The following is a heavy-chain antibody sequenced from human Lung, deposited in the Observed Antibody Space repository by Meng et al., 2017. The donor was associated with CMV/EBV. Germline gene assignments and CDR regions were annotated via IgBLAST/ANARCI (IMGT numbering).Heavy chain of an antibody. D-gene: IGHD3-22*01. J-gene: IGHJ6*02. CDR3: AQGGHDSSGYYYYYYGMDV. Sequence: FRSYTISWVRQAPGQGLEWMGRIIPILSIANYAQKFQGRVTITADKSTSTAYMELSSLRSEATAVYYCAQGGHDSSGYYYYYYGMDVWGQGTTVTVSS. CDR2: IIPILSIA. V-gene: IGHV1-69*02. CDR1: FRSYT.